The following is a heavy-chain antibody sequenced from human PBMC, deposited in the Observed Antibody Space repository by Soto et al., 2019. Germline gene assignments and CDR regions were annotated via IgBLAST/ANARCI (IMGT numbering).Heavy chain of an antibody. D-gene: IGHD3-22*01. CDR2: IYYSGST. J-gene: IGHJ6*02. V-gene: IGHV4-59*01. CDR3: AGTALGYYDSSGYYHATNYYYGMDV. Sequence: ASETLSLTCTVSGGSISSYYWSWIRQPPGKRLEWIGYIYYSGSTNYNPSLKSRVTISVDTSKNQFSLKLSSVTAADTAVYYCAGTALGYYDSSGYYHATNYYYGMDVWGQGTTVTVSS. CDR1: GGSISSYY.